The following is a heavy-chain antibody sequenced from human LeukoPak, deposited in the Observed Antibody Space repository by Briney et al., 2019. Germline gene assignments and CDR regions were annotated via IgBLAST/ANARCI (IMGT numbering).Heavy chain of an antibody. D-gene: IGHD2-2*01. CDR3: ATVPNFEILVVPADPYGIDV. J-gene: IGHJ6*02. Sequence: PGGSLRLSCAASGFTFSDYYMSWIRQAPGKGLEWVSYISSSGSTIYYADSVKGRFTISRDNAKNSLYLQMNSLRAEDTAVYYCATVPNFEILVVPADPYGIDVWGQGTTVTVSS. CDR1: GFTFSDYY. V-gene: IGHV3-11*01. CDR2: ISSSGSTI.